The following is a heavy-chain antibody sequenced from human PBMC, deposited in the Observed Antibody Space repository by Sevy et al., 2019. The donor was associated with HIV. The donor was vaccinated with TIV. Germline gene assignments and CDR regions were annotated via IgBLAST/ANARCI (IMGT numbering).Heavy chain of an antibody. J-gene: IGHJ3*02. D-gene: IGHD3-16*02. CDR3: ARVKRSNDYVWGSHRYWNAFDI. V-gene: IGHV3-33*01. Sequence: GRSLRLSCAASGFTFSSYGMHWVRQAPGKGLEWVAVIWYDGSNKYYADSVKGRFTISRDNSKNTLYLQMNSLRAEDTAVYYCARVKRSNDYVWGSHRYWNAFDIWGQGTMVTVSS. CDR2: IWYDGSNK. CDR1: GFTFSSYG.